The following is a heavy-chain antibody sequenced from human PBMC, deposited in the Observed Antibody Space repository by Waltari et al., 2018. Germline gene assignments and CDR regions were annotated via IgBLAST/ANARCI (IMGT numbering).Heavy chain of an antibody. V-gene: IGHV4-59*01. D-gene: IGHD3-10*01. CDR1: GGSISSYY. Sequence: QVQLQESGPGLVKPSETLSLTCTVSGGSISSYYWSWIRQPPGKGLEWIGYIYYSGSTNNTPSLKSRVTISVDTSKNQFSLKLSSVTAADTAVYYCARGSSGPRGLYYYYYYMDVWGKGTTVTISS. J-gene: IGHJ6*03. CDR3: ARGSSGPRGLYYYYYYMDV. CDR2: IYYSGST.